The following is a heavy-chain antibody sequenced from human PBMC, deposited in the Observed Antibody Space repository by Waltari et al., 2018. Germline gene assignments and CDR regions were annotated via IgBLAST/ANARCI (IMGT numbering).Heavy chain of an antibody. D-gene: IGHD2-15*01. Sequence: QVQLVESGGGVVQPGRSLRLSCAASGFTFSSYAMHWVRQAPGKGLEWVAVISYDGSNKYYADSVKGRFTISRDNSKNTLYLQMNSLRAEDTAVYYCARDQDGGMDVWGQGTTVTVSS. CDR3: ARDQDGGMDV. CDR1: GFTFSSYA. J-gene: IGHJ6*02. CDR2: ISYDGSNK. V-gene: IGHV3-30-3*01.